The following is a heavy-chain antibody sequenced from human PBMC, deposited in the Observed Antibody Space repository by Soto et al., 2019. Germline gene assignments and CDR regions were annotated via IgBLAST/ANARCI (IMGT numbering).Heavy chain of an antibody. CDR2: MHYTGFS. V-gene: IGHV4-59*02. CDR1: GDSVTSHY. CDR3: ASLPMVYYYYYYMDV. Sequence: PSETLSLTCSFSGDSVTSHYLTWIRQSPEKGLEWIGYMHYTGFSHYNPSLKSRVTISVDTSKNQFSLKLTSVTAADTAVYYCASLPMVYYYYYYMDVWGKGTTVTVSS. D-gene: IGHD3-10*01. J-gene: IGHJ6*03.